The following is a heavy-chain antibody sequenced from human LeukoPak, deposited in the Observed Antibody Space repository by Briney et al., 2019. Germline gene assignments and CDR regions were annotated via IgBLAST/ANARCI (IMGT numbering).Heavy chain of an antibody. D-gene: IGHD6-13*01. J-gene: IGHJ4*02. Sequence: GGSLRLSCSASGFTFSNYAMHWVRQAPGKGLEYVSAISSNGGSTYYADSVKGRFTISRDNSKNTLYLQMSSLRVEDTAVFYCVKGIAGGPYYFDYWGQGTLVTVSS. CDR3: VKGIAGGPYYFDY. CDR2: ISSNGGST. V-gene: IGHV3-64D*06. CDR1: GFTFSNYA.